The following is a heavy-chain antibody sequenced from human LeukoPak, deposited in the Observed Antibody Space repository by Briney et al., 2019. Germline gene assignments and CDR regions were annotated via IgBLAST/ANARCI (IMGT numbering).Heavy chain of an antibody. D-gene: IGHD1-20*01. CDR2: MNPNSGNT. CDR3: AKDRGRITGTSIDY. V-gene: IGHV1-8*01. Sequence: ASVKVSCKASGYTFTSYDINWVRQATGQGLEWMGWMNPNSGNTGYAQKFQGRVTMTRNTSISTAYMELSSLRSEDTAVYYCAKDRGRITGTSIDYWGQGTLVTVSS. J-gene: IGHJ4*02. CDR1: GYTFTSYD.